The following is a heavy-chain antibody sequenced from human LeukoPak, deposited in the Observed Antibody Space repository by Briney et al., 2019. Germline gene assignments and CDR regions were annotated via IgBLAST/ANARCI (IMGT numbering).Heavy chain of an antibody. CDR1: GFTFSSYA. J-gene: IGHJ4*02. D-gene: IGHD6-13*01. V-gene: IGHV3-30-3*01. Sequence: GRSLRLSCAASGFTFSSYAMHWVRQAPGKGLEWVAVISYDGSNKYYADSVKGRFTISRDNSKNTLYLQMNSLRAEDTAVYYCAKDHRPFAHSSSWPLYYFDYWGQGTLVTVSS. CDR2: ISYDGSNK. CDR3: AKDHRPFAHSSSWPLYYFDY.